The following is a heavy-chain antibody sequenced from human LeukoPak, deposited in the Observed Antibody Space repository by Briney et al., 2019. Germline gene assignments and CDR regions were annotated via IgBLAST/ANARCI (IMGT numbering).Heavy chain of an antibody. V-gene: IGHV3-30-3*01. D-gene: IGHD3-22*01. Sequence: PGRSLRLSCAASGFTFSNSAMHWVRQAPGKGLDWVAVTSYNGGDNFYADSVKGRFTISRDNSKNTLYLQMSSLRAEDTAVYYCARVSRQDYYDSSGYLWFAFDIWGQGTMVTVSS. CDR1: GFTFSNSA. CDR3: ARVSRQDYYDSSGYLWFAFDI. CDR2: TSYNGGDN. J-gene: IGHJ3*02.